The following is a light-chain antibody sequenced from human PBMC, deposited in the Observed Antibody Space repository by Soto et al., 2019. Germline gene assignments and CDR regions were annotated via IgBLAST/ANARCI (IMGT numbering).Light chain of an antibody. CDR1: QIVRSSY. CDR3: QQYGSSPPMYT. J-gene: IGKJ2*01. V-gene: IGKV3-20*01. CDR2: DAS. Sequence: EIVLTQSPGTLSLSPGERATLSCRASQIVRSSYLAWYQQKPGQAPRLLIYDASSRAAGIPDRFSGSGSRTDFTLTISRLEPEDFAVYYCQQYGSSPPMYTFGQGTKLEIK.